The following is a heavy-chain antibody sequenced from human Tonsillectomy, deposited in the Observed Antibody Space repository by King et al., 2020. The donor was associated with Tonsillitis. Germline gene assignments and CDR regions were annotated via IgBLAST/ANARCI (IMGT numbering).Heavy chain of an antibody. V-gene: IGHV4-59*01. CDR2: ISYSGVT. J-gene: IGHJ1*01. D-gene: IGHD6-13*01. CDR3: ARGYITSPVDFQH. CDR1: GGSISSYY. Sequence: QLQESGPGLVKPSETLSLTCTVSGGSISSYYWSWIRQPPGKGLEWIAYISYSGVTNYNLTLKSRVTISIDTSKNPLSLKLNSVTAADTAVYYCARGYITSPVDFQHWGQGTLVTVSS.